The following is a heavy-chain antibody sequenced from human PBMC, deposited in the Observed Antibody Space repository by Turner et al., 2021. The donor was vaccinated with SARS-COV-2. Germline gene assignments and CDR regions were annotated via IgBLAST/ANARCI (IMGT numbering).Heavy chain of an antibody. J-gene: IGHJ6*02. CDR1: GFTFADYA. Sequence: EVQLVESGGGLVPPGRSLRLSCAASGFTFADYAMHWVRQAPGKGLEWVSGISWNSGTIGYADSVKGRFTISRDNAKNSLYLQMNRLRAEDTALYYCAKEFARPDYYYYGMDVWGQGTTVTVSS. V-gene: IGHV3-9*01. D-gene: IGHD6-6*01. CDR2: ISWNSGTI. CDR3: AKEFARPDYYYYGMDV.